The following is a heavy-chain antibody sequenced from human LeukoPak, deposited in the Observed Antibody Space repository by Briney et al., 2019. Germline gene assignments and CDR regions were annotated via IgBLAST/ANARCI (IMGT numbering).Heavy chain of an antibody. CDR3: ASDRLRFFDWSY. V-gene: IGHV4-39*01. Sequence: SETLSLTCTVSGGSISSSSYYWGWIRQPPGKGLEWIGSIYYSGSTYYNPSLKSRVTISVDTSKNQFSLKLSSVTAADTAVYYCASDRLRFFDWSYWGQGTLVTVSS. J-gene: IGHJ4*02. CDR2: IYYSGST. CDR1: GGSISSSSYY. D-gene: IGHD3-9*01.